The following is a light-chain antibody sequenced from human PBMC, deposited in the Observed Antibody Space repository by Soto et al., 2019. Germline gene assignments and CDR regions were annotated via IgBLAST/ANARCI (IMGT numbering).Light chain of an antibody. CDR2: DAS. CDR3: QQYVNLPPFT. J-gene: IGKJ3*01. Sequence: DIQMTQSPSSLSASVGDRVTITCQASQDISNYLNWYQQKPGKAPKLLIYDASNLETGVPSRFSGSGSGTDFTFTISSLQPEDIATYYCQQYVNLPPFTFGPVTKVDIK. V-gene: IGKV1-33*01. CDR1: QDISNY.